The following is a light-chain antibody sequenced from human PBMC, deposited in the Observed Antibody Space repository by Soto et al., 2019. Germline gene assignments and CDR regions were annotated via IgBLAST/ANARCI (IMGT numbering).Light chain of an antibody. CDR1: SSDVGGYNY. Sequence: QSVLTQPASVSGSPGQSITISCTGTSSDVGGYNYVSWYQQHPGKAPKLMIYDVSNRPSGGSNRFSGSKSGNTASLTISGLQAEDEADYYCSSYTSSSTLEVVFGGGTKLTVL. J-gene: IGLJ2*01. CDR2: DVS. V-gene: IGLV2-14*01. CDR3: SSYTSSSTLEVV.